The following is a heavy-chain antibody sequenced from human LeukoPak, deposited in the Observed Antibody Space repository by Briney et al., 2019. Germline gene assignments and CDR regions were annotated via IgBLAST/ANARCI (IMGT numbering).Heavy chain of an antibody. CDR1: GGSINSGSYY. V-gene: IGHV4-61*02. Sequence: SETLSLTCTVSGGSINSGSYYWSWIRQPPGKGLEWIGRIYTSGSTSYNPSLKSRVTISVDTSKNQFSLKLSSVTAADTAVYYCARGSSSGEAYYYYYYMDVWGKGTTVTVSS. CDR3: ARGSSSGEAYYYYYYMDV. D-gene: IGHD1-26*01. CDR2: IYTSGST. J-gene: IGHJ6*03.